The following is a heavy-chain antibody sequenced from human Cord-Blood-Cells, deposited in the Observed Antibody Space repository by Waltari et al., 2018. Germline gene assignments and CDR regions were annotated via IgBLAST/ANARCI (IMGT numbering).Heavy chain of an antibody. D-gene: IGHD5-12*01. Sequence: QVQLVQSGAEVKKPGSSVKVSCKASGGTFSSYAISWERHAPGQGLEWMGGIIPIFGTANYAQKFQGRVTITADESTSTAYMELSSLRSEDTAVYYCARDEGDIVATIALDYWGQGTLVTVSS. V-gene: IGHV1-69*01. CDR3: ARDEGDIVATIALDY. CDR2: IIPIFGTA. CDR1: GGTFSSYA. J-gene: IGHJ4*02.